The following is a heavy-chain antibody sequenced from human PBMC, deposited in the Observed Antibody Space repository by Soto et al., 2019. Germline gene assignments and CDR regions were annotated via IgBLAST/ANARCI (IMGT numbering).Heavy chain of an antibody. CDR2: ISSSSSYI. J-gene: IGHJ6*02. V-gene: IGHV3-21*01. CDR1: GFTFSSYS. Sequence: PGGSLRLSCAASGFTFSSYSMNWVRQAPGKGLEWVSSISSSSSYIYYADSVKGRFTISRDNAKNSLYLQMNSLRAEDTAVYYCARVLTRTWIQLYYGMDVWGQGTTVTVSS. CDR3: ARVLTRTWIQLYYGMDV. D-gene: IGHD5-18*01.